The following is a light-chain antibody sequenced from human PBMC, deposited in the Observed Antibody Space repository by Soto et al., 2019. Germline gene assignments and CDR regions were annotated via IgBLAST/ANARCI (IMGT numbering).Light chain of an antibody. J-gene: IGKJ4*01. Sequence: DIQMTQSPSSLSASVGDRVTITCRASQNIISYLNWYQQRPGKAPKLLIYAASTLHSGVPSRISGSGSGTDFTLTISRLEPEDFAVYYCQHYGGSGALAFGGGTKVDIK. V-gene: IGKV1-39*01. CDR2: AAS. CDR3: QHYGGSGALA. CDR1: QNIISY.